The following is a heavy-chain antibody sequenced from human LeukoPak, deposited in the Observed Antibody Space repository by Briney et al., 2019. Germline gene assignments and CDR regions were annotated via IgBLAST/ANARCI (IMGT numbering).Heavy chain of an antibody. CDR3: AKDSVYYDFWSGYYRGFYFDY. CDR1: GFTFSSYA. Sequence: GGSLRLSCAASGFTFSSYAMSWVRQAPGKGLEWVSAISGSGGSTYYADSVKGRFTISRGNSKNTLYLQMNSLRAEDTAVYYCAKDSVYYDFWSGYYRGFYFDYWGQGTLVTVSS. J-gene: IGHJ4*02. D-gene: IGHD3-3*01. CDR2: ISGSGGST. V-gene: IGHV3-23*01.